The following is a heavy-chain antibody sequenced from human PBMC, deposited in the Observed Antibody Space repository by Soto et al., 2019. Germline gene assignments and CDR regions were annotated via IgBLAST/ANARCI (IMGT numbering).Heavy chain of an antibody. CDR3: AKGRYTSGPPFGLDV. CDR1: EFRFGSYA. Sequence: EVQLLESGGGVVQPGGSLRLSCVASEFRFGSYAMSWVRQAPGKGLEWVSGISGSGGRPYYTDSVKGRFTISRDNSEKPLYLQMRSRRADDTAIYYCAKGRYTSGPPFGLDVCGQGTTVTVSS. D-gene: IGHD3-22*01. J-gene: IGHJ6*02. V-gene: IGHV3-23*01. CDR2: ISGSGGRP.